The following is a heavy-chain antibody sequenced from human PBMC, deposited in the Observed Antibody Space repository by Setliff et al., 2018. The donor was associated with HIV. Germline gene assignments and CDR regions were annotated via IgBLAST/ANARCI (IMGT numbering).Heavy chain of an antibody. CDR1: GDSISSGSYY. CDR3: ARDRYGDYAYFDY. D-gene: IGHD4-17*01. J-gene: IGHJ4*02. CDR2: IFTSGST. V-gene: IGHV4-61*09. Sequence: PSETLSLTCAVSGDSISSGSYYWSWIRQPAGEGLEWIGHIFTSGSTNYNPSLKSRVSISLDTSKNQFSLKLSSVTAADTAVYYCARDRYGDYAYFDYWGQGTLVTVSS.